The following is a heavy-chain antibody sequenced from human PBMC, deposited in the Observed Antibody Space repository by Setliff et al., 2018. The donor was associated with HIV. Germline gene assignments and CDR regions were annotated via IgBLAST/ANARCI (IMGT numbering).Heavy chain of an antibody. D-gene: IGHD1-7*01. V-gene: IGHV4-34*01. CDR1: GGSVSGYY. J-gene: IGHJ6*03. CDR2: INHSGST. CDR3: ARDRSNWNYGKNYMDV. Sequence: SETPSLTCAVYGGSVSGYYWSWIRQPPGKGLEWIGEINHSGSTNYNPSLKSRVTISVDTSKNQFSLKLSSATAADTAVYYCARDRSNWNYGKNYMDVWGKGTTVTVSS.